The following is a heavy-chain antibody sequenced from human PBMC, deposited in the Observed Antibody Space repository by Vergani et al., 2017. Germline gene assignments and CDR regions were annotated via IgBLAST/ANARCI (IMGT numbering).Heavy chain of an antibody. J-gene: IGHJ5*02. V-gene: IGHV1-69*18. D-gene: IGHD4-17*01. CDR2: IIPIFGTA. CDR3: ARGEVLDYGDYVGGRFIDP. CDR1: GGTFSSYA. Sequence: QVQLVQSGAEVKKPGSSVKVSCKASGGTFSSYAISWVRQAPGQGLEWMGRIIPIFGTANYAQKFQGRVTITADESTSTAYMELSSLRSEDTAVYYCARGEVLDYGDYVGGRFIDPWGQGTLVTVSS.